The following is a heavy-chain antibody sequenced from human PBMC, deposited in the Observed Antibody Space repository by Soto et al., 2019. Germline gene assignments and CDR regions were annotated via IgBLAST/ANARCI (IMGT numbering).Heavy chain of an antibody. CDR1: GFTFSSYA. D-gene: IGHD3-3*01. V-gene: IGHV3-23*01. CDR3: AKDSLDFWSGYLDY. J-gene: IGHJ4*02. CDR2: ISGSGGST. Sequence: GGSLRLSCAASGFTFSSYAMSWVRQAPGKGLEWVSAISGSGGSTYYADSVKGRFTISRDNSKNTLYLQMNSLRAEDTAVYYCAKDSLDFWSGYLDYWGQGTLVTVSS.